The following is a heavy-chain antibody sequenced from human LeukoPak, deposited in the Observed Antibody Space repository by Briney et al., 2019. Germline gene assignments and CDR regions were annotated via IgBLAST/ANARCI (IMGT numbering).Heavy chain of an antibody. V-gene: IGHV1-69*13. J-gene: IGHJ5*02. CDR2: IIPISGTA. CDR1: GGTFSNYP. D-gene: IGHD5-24*01. Sequence: ASVKVSCKASGGTFSNYPIIWVRLAPGRGLECLGGIIPISGTANYAQMFQGRITLTAQESTATAYMELRSLTSDDTAMYSCATHTGGYNYWWFDIWGQGTLVTVSS. CDR3: ATHTGGYNYWWFDI.